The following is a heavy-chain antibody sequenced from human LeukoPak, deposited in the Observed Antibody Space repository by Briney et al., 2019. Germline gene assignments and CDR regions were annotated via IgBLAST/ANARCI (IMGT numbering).Heavy chain of an antibody. D-gene: IGHD3-9*01. Sequence: SETLSLTCDVSGFSISSGYYWGWIRQPPGKGPEWIGSIYHSGNTYYNPSLKSRVTMSMDTSENQYSLKLNSVTAADTALYYCAGTAGYYAYWGQGTLVTVSS. CDR1: GFSISSGYY. CDR2: IYHSGNT. CDR3: AGTAGYYAY. V-gene: IGHV4-38-2*01. J-gene: IGHJ4*02.